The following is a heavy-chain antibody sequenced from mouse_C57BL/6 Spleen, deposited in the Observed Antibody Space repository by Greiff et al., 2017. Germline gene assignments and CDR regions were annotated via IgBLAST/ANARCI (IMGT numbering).Heavy chain of an antibody. CDR1: GFTFSDYG. Sequence: DVQLVESGGGLVKPGGSLKLSCAASGFTFSDYGMHWVRQAPEKGLAWVAYISSGSSTIYYADTVKGRFTIDRDNAKNTLFLTMTSLRSEDTAMYYCARNRNYYGSSYGYFDVWGTGTTVTVSS. V-gene: IGHV5-17*01. J-gene: IGHJ1*03. CDR2: ISSGSSTI. D-gene: IGHD1-1*01. CDR3: ARNRNYYGSSYGYFDV.